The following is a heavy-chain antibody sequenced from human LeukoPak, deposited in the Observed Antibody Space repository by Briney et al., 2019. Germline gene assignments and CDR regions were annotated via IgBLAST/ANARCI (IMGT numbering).Heavy chain of an antibody. CDR3: ARDYITASSDYYGMDV. D-gene: IGHD5-18*01. Sequence: GGSLRLSCAASGFTFSSYAMHWVRQAPGKGLEWVSVIYSGGSTYYADSVKGRFTISRDNSKNTLYLQMNSLRAEDTAVYYCARDYITASSDYYGMDVWGQGTTVTVSS. V-gene: IGHV3-53*01. CDR1: GFTFSSYA. CDR2: IYSGGST. J-gene: IGHJ6*02.